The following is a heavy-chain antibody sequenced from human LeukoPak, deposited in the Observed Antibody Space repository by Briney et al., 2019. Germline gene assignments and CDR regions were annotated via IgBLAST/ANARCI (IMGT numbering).Heavy chain of an antibody. Sequence: GGSLRLSCAASGFTVSSNYMSWVRQAPGKGLEWVSIIYTSGSTYYADSVKGRFTISRDNSKNTLYLQMNSLRAEDTAVYYCARSVTTPYYCFDNWGRGTLVTVSS. D-gene: IGHD4-17*01. CDR3: ARSVTTPYYCFDN. V-gene: IGHV3-53*01. CDR1: GFTVSSNY. J-gene: IGHJ4*02. CDR2: IYTSGST.